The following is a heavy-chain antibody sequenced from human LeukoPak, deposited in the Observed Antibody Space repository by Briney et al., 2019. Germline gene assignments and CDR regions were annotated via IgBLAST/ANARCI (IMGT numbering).Heavy chain of an antibody. D-gene: IGHD5-18*01. J-gene: IGHJ3*02. CDR1: GYTFTSYD. V-gene: IGHV1-8*01. CDR3: ARGPNLGIQQAVAFDI. Sequence: GASVKVSCKASGYTFTSYDINWVRQATGQGLEWMGWMNPNSGNTGYAQKFQGRVTMTRNTSISTAYMELSSLRSEDTAVYYCARGPNLGIQQAVAFDIWGQGTMVTVSS. CDR2: MNPNSGNT.